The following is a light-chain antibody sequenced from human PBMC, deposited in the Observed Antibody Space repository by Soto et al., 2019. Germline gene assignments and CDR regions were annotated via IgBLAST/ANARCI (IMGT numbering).Light chain of an antibody. CDR3: QQYNSSPPT. CDR1: QNVSSRY. CDR2: GAS. J-gene: IGKJ4*01. V-gene: IGKV3-20*01. Sequence: EIVLTQSPGTLSLSPGERATLSYRAGQNVSSRYLAWYQQKPGQAPRLLIFGASSRATGIPDRFSGSGSGTDFTLTISRLEAEDFAVYYCQQYNSSPPTFGGGTKVEIK.